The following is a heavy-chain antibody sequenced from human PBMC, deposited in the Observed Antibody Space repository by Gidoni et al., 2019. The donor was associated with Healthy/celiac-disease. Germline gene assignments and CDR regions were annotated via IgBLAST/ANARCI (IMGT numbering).Heavy chain of an antibody. J-gene: IGHJ3*02. CDR2: IGTAGDT. CDR1: GFTFSSYD. Sequence: EVQLVESGGGLVQPGGSLRLSCAASGFTFSSYDMHWVRQATGKGLEWVSAIGTAGDTYYPGSVKGRFTISRENAKNSLYLQMNSLRAGDTAVYYCARSLQGSYCSGGSCYYDAFDIWGQGTMVTVSS. CDR3: ARSLQGSYCSGGSCYYDAFDI. D-gene: IGHD2-15*01. V-gene: IGHV3-13*01.